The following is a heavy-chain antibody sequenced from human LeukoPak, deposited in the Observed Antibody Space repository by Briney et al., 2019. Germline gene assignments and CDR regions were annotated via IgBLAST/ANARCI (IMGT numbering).Heavy chain of an antibody. CDR1: GFTFSDYY. CDR2: ISSSGSTI. CDR3: ARDSGVSSGWPYFDY. J-gene: IGHJ4*02. V-gene: IGHV3-11*01. D-gene: IGHD6-19*01. Sequence: PGGSLRLSCAASGFTFSDYYMGWIHQAPGKGLEWVSYISSSGSTIYYADSVKGRFTISRDNAKNSLYLQMNSLRAEDTAVYYCARDSGVSSGWPYFDYWGQGTLVTVSS.